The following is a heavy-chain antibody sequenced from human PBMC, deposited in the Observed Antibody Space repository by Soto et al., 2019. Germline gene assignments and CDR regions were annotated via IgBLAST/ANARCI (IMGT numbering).Heavy chain of an antibody. V-gene: IGHV4-38-2*01. CDR1: GYSISSGYY. J-gene: IGHJ4*02. Sequence: NPSETLSLTCAVSGYSISSGYYWGWIRQPPGKGLEWIGSIYHSGSTYYNPSLKSRVTISVDTSKNQFSLKLSSVTAADTAVYYCARGTIAAAGYYFDYWGQGTLVTVSS. CDR3: ARGTIAAAGYYFDY. CDR2: IYHSGST. D-gene: IGHD6-13*01.